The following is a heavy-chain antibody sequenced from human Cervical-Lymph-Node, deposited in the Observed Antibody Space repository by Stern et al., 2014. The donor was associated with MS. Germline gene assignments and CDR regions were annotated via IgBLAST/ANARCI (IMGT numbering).Heavy chain of an antibody. Sequence: EVQLVESGGGLVQPGRSLRLSCAASGFTFDDYAMHWVRHAPGKGLEWVSGISWNSGSIDYADSVKGRFTISRDNAKNSLYLQMNSLTAEDTALYYCAKDRGGWFTSGFDYWGQGTLVTVSS. CDR2: ISWNSGSI. CDR1: GFTFDDYA. J-gene: IGHJ4*02. V-gene: IGHV3-9*01. CDR3: AKDRGGWFTSGFDY. D-gene: IGHD6-19*01.